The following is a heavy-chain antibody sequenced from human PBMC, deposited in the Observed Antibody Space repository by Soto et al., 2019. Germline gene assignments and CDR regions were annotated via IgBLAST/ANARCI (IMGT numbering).Heavy chain of an antibody. D-gene: IGHD3-10*01. V-gene: IGHV3-7*01. CDR3: AKTGGYGSGSYFWDY. CDR1: GFTFSSYW. CDR2: IKQDGSEK. Sequence: GGSLRLSCAASGFTFSSYWMSWVRQAPGKGLEWVANIKQDGSEKYYVDSVKGRFTISRDNAKNSLYLQMNSLRAEDTAVYYCAKTGGYGSGSYFWDYWGQGTLVTVSS. J-gene: IGHJ4*02.